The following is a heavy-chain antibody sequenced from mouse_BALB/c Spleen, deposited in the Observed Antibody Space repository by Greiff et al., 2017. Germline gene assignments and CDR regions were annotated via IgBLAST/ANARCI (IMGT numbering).Heavy chain of an antibody. Sequence: VMLVESGPGLVAPSQSLSITCTVSGFSLTSYGVHWVRQPPGKGLEWLGVIWAGGSTNYNSALMSRLSISKDNSKSQVFLKMNSLQTDDTAMYYCARKGDYYGYWYFDVWGAGTTVTVSS. D-gene: IGHD1-1*01. CDR3: ARKGDYYGYWYFDV. J-gene: IGHJ1*01. CDR1: GFSLTSYG. V-gene: IGHV2-9*02. CDR2: IWAGGST.